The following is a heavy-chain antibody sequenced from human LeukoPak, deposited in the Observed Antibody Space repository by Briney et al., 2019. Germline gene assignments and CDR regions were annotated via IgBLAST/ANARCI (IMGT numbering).Heavy chain of an antibody. CDR3: ARDLGSGSGSYYPAFDY. CDR1: GYTFTSYG. D-gene: IGHD3-10*01. Sequence: ASVKVSCKPSGYTFTSYGISWVRQAPGQGLEWMGWISAYNGNTNYAQKLQGRVTMTTDTSTSTAYMELRSLRSDDTAVYYCARDLGSGSGSYYPAFDYWGQGTLVTVSS. V-gene: IGHV1-18*01. J-gene: IGHJ4*02. CDR2: ISAYNGNT.